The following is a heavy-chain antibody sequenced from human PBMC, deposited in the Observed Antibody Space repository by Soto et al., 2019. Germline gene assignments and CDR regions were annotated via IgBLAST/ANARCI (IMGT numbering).Heavy chain of an antibody. V-gene: IGHV3-15*01. CDR2: IKSKTDGGTT. D-gene: IGHD3-16*02. CDR3: TAHYDYVWGSYRYTAGALG. Sequence: GSLRLSCAASGFTFSNAWMSWVRQAPGKGLEWVGRIKSKTDGGTTDYAAPVKGRFTISRDDSKNTLYLQMNSLKTEDTAVYYCTAHYDYVWGSYRYTAGALGWGQGTLVTVSS. J-gene: IGHJ4*02. CDR1: GFTFSNAW.